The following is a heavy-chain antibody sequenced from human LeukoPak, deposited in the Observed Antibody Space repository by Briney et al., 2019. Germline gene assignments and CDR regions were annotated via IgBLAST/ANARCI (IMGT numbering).Heavy chain of an antibody. V-gene: IGHV4-34*01. Sequence: SETLSLTCAAYGGSFSGYYWSWIRQPPGKGLEWIGEINHSGSTNYNPSLKSRVTISVDTSKNQFSLKLSSVTAADTAVYYCARDSSGYSGYDYYYMDVWGKGTTVTISS. D-gene: IGHD1-26*01. CDR1: GGSFSGYY. J-gene: IGHJ6*03. CDR3: ARDSSGYSGYDYYYMDV. CDR2: INHSGST.